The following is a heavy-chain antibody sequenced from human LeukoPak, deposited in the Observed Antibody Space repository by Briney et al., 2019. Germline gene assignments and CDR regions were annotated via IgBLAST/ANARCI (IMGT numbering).Heavy chain of an antibody. CDR2: INHSGST. CDR3: ARGRGAFDI. J-gene: IGHJ3*02. CDR1: GGSFSGYY. V-gene: IGHV4-34*01. Sequence: SETLSLTCAVYGGSFSGYYWSWIRQPPGKGLEWIGEINHSGSTNYNPSLKSRVTISVDTSKNQFSLKLSFVTAADTAVYYCARGRGAFDIWGQGTMVTVSS.